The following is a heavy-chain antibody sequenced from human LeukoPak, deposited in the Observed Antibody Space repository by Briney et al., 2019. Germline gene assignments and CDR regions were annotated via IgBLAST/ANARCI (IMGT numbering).Heavy chain of an antibody. D-gene: IGHD2-15*01. CDR1: GGSISSYY. Sequence: PSETLSLTCTVSGGSISSYYWSWIRQPPGKGLEWIGYIYYSGSTNNNPSLKSRVTISVDTSKNQFSLKLSSVTAADTAVYYCARDPGGGSTYYYYGMDVWGQGTTVTVSS. V-gene: IGHV4-59*01. CDR3: ARDPGGGSTYYYYGMDV. CDR2: IYYSGST. J-gene: IGHJ6*02.